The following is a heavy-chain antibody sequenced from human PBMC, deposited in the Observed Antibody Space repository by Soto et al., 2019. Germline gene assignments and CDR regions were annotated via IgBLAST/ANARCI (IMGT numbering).Heavy chain of an antibody. Sequence: SETLSLTCTVSGGSISSGDYYWSWIRRPPGKGLEWIGYIYYSGSTYYNPSLKSRVTISVDTSKNQFSLKLSSVTAADTAVYYCARVRAVTYFDYWGQGTLVTVSS. CDR2: IYYSGST. CDR1: GGSISSGDYY. CDR3: ARVRAVTYFDY. D-gene: IGHD3-10*01. V-gene: IGHV4-30-4*01. J-gene: IGHJ4*02.